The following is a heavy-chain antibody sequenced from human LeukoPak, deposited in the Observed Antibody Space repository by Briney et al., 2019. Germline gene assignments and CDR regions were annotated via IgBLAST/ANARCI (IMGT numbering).Heavy chain of an antibody. CDR2: IIPIFGTA. V-gene: IGHV1-69*05. J-gene: IGHJ4*02. D-gene: IGHD6-13*01. CDR1: GGTFSSYA. Sequence: GASVTVSCKASGGTFSSYAISWVRQAPGQGLEWMGGIIPIFGTANYAQKFQGRVTITTDESTSTAYMELSSLRSEDTAVYYCASGIAAAGTGLWGQGTLVTVSS. CDR3: ASGIAAAGTGL.